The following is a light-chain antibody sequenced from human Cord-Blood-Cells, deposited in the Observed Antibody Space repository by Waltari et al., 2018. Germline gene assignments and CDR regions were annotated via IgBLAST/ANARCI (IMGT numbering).Light chain of an antibody. V-gene: IGKV3-11*01. Sequence: EIVLTQSPAPLSLSPGERATLSCRASQSVSSYLAWYQQKPGQAPRLLIYDASNRATGSPARFSGSGSGTDFTLTISSLEPEDFAVYYCQQRSNWPPTFGQGTKVEIK. CDR1: QSVSSY. CDR3: QQRSNWPPT. J-gene: IGKJ1*01. CDR2: DAS.